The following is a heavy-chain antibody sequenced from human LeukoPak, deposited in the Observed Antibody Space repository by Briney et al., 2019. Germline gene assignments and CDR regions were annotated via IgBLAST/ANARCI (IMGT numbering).Heavy chain of an antibody. J-gene: IGHJ4*02. CDR1: GYTFTDYY. Sequence: VASVKVSCKASGYTFTDYYMHWVRQAPGQGLEWMGWINPNSGGTNYAQKFQGRVTMTRDTSISTAYVELSRLTSDDAAVYYCAMPGIAGSSSFGYWGQGTLVTVSS. V-gene: IGHV1-2*02. CDR2: INPNSGGT. CDR3: AMPGIAGSSSFGY. D-gene: IGHD6-6*01.